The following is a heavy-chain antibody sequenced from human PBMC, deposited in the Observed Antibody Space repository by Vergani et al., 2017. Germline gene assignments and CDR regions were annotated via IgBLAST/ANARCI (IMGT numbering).Heavy chain of an antibody. Sequence: QLQLQESGPGLVKPSETLSLTCTVSGGSISSSSYYWGWIRQPPGKGLGLIGSIYYSGSTYYNPSLKCRVTISVDTSKNQFSLKLSSVNAADTAVYYCARRGTIAARPRFDYWGQGTLVTVSS. J-gene: IGHJ4*02. CDR1: GGSISSSSYY. CDR3: ARRGTIAARPRFDY. V-gene: IGHV4-39*01. D-gene: IGHD6-6*01. CDR2: IYYSGST.